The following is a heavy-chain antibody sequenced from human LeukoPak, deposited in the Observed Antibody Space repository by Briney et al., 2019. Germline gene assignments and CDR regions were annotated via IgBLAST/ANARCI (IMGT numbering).Heavy chain of an antibody. CDR1: GGSISSYY. V-gene: IGHV4-59*01. CDR3: ARAESIAARRYYFDY. CDR2: IYYSGST. D-gene: IGHD6-6*01. Sequence: PSETLSLTCTVSGGSISSYYWSWIRQPPGKGLEWIGYIYYSGSTNYNPSLKSRVTISVDTSKNQFSLKLSSVTAADTAVYYCARAESIAARRYYFDYWGQGTLVTVSS. J-gene: IGHJ4*02.